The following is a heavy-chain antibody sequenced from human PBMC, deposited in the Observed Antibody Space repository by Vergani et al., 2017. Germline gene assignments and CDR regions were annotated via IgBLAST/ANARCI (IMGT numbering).Heavy chain of an antibody. CDR3: ARPVGPSAIADGYHV. Sequence: QLQLQESGPGLVKRSGTLSLSCRVSGDSISRSHYYWGFIRQPPGKGLEWLGFIYSSGSPYYNPTLKSRLAFSVHTYKNLFSLWLKSVTATDTGMYYCARPVGPSAIADGYHVGGEGTMVTVS. CDR1: GDSISRSHYY. J-gene: IGHJ3*01. V-gene: IGHV4-39*02. D-gene: IGHD3-10*01. CDR2: IYSSGSP.